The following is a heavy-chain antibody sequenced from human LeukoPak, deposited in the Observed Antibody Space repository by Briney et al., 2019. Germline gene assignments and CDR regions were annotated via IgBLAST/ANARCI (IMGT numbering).Heavy chain of an antibody. D-gene: IGHD1-14*01. Sequence: ASVKVSCKASGYTFTSYGISWVRQAPGQGLEWMGWISAYNGNTNYAQKLQGRVTMTTDTSTSTAYMELRSLRSDDTAVYYCARVTGDIPLYYFDYWGQGTLVTVSS. CDR3: ARVTGDIPLYYFDY. CDR1: GYTFTSYG. V-gene: IGHV1-18*01. CDR2: ISAYNGNT. J-gene: IGHJ4*02.